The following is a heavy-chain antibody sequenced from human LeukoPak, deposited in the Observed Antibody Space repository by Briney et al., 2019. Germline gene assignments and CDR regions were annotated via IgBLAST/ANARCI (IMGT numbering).Heavy chain of an antibody. Sequence: PSQTLSLTCTVSGGSINSGGSYWSWLRQPAGKGLEWIGRIYSSGSTNYNPSLKSRVTISVDTSKNQFSLKLSSVTAADTAVYYCARSDVVVPAANWFDPWGQGTLVTVSS. D-gene: IGHD2-2*01. CDR3: ARSDVVVPAANWFDP. CDR1: GGSINSGGSY. CDR2: IYSSGST. V-gene: IGHV4-61*02. J-gene: IGHJ5*02.